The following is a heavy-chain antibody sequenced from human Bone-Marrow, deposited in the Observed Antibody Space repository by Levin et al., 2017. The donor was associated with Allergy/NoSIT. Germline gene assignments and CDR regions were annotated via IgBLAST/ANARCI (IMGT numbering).Heavy chain of an antibody. V-gene: IGHV3-7*03. CDR1: GLTFSSYW. Sequence: GGSLRLSCAASGLTFSSYWMSWVRQAPGKGLEWVANIKQDGSEKYYVDSVKGRFTISRDNAKNSLYLQMNSLRAEDTAVYYCARPPSPYCSGGRYNGLWGQGTLVAVSS. J-gene: IGHJ4*02. CDR2: IKQDGSEK. CDR3: ARPPSPYCSGGRYNGL. D-gene: IGHD2-15*01.